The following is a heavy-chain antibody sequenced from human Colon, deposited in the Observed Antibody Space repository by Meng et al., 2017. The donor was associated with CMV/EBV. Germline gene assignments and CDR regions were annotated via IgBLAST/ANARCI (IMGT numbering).Heavy chain of an antibody. CDR1: GASVSSNTAA. V-gene: IGHV6-1*01. D-gene: IGHD1-26*01. CDR3: ARDLSGTYFH. CDR2: TFYRSKWYN. J-gene: IGHJ1*01. Sequence: LRLSCGISGASVSSNTAAWNWIRQSPSRGLEWLGRTFYRSKWYNDYGPSVKGRVTINPDTSKNQFSLHLNSVTPEDTAVYYCARDLSGTYFHWGQGTLVTVSS.